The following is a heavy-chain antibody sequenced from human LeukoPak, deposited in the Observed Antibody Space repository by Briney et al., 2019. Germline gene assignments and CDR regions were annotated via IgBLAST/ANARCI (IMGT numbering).Heavy chain of an antibody. CDR2: ISYDGSNK. Sequence: GGSLRLSCAASGFTFRSYPMQWVRQAPGKGLEGVADISYDGSNKYYADSVKGRFTISRDKSNNTLYLQMSSLRAEDTAVYYCAREDCGGGSCSFDYWGQGTLVTVSS. J-gene: IGHJ4*02. CDR1: GFTFRSYP. V-gene: IGHV3-30-3*01. D-gene: IGHD2-15*01. CDR3: AREDCGGGSCSFDY.